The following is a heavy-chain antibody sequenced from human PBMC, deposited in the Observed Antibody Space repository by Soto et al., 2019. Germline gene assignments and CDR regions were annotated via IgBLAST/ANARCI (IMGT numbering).Heavy chain of an antibody. V-gene: IGHV4-39*02. CDR3: ARDSDPRGWSRTGY. Sequence: SETLSLTCTVSSASISSSSYTWGWIRQPPGKGLEWIGSIYYSGITYYNPSLNSRVTVSVDTSKNQFSLKVTSVTAADTAVYYCARDSDPRGWSRTGYWGQGTLVTIS. D-gene: IGHD6-19*01. J-gene: IGHJ4*02. CDR1: SASISSSSYT. CDR2: IYYSGIT.